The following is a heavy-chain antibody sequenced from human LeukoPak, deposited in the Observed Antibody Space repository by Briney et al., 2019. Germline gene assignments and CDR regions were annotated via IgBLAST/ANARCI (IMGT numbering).Heavy chain of an antibody. Sequence: PSQTLSLTCTVSGGSISSYYWSWIRQPAGEGLKWFGRIYTSGSTNYNPPLKSRVTISLDTSKNQFSLKLSSVTAADTAVYYCARHYGSGSYYRKGTVLFDYWGQGTLVTVSS. J-gene: IGHJ4*02. CDR2: IYTSGST. CDR3: ARHYGSGSYYRKGTVLFDY. V-gene: IGHV4-4*07. CDR1: GGSISSYY. D-gene: IGHD3-10*01.